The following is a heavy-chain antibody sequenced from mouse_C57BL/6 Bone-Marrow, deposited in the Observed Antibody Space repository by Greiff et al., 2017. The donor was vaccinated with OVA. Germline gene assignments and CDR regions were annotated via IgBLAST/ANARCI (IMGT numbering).Heavy chain of an antibody. J-gene: IGHJ4*01. D-gene: IGHD3-2*02. Sequence: ESGPGLVKPSQSLSLTCSVTGYSITSGYYWNWIRQFPGNKLEWMGYISYDGSNNYNPSLKNRNSITRDTSKNQFFLKLNSVTTEDTATYYCARGGLRLRWYAMDYWGQGTSVTVSS. V-gene: IGHV3-6*01. CDR2: ISYDGSN. CDR1: GYSITSGYY. CDR3: ARGGLRLRWYAMDY.